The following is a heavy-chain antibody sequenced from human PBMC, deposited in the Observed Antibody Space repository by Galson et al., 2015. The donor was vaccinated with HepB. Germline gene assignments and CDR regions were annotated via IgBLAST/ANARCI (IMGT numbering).Heavy chain of an antibody. J-gene: IGHJ3*02. CDR3: AKGNYYDSSGYYI. Sequence: SLRLSCAASGFTFSSSAMSWVRQAPGKGLEWVSTICGGDGTRYYADSVRGRFTISRDNSKNTLFLQLNSLGAEDTAVYYCAKGNYYDSSGYYIWGQGTMVTVSS. CDR2: ICGGDGTR. CDR1: GFTFSSSA. D-gene: IGHD3-22*01. V-gene: IGHV3-23*01.